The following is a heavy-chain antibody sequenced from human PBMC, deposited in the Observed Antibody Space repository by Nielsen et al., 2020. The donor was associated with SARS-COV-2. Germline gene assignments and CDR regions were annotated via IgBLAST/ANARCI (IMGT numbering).Heavy chain of an antibody. V-gene: IGHV3-66*01. CDR3: AREGRKLPLDY. CDR2: IYSDDSA. Sequence: GESLKISCAASGFSVSSNYMSWVRQAAGKGLEWVSVIYSDDSASYADSVKGRFTVSRDNFKNMLFLQMNSLRAEDTAVYYCAREGRKLPLDYWGQGTLVTVSS. D-gene: IGHD5-24*01. J-gene: IGHJ4*02. CDR1: GFSVSSNY.